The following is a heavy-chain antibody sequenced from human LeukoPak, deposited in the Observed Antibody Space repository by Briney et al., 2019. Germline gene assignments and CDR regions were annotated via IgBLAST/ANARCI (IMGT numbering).Heavy chain of an antibody. CDR3: AKDSRAYYYDSSAYYFRS. Sequence: GGSLRLSCAASGFTFSTYGMHWVRQAPGKGLEWVAVISYDGRIKYYSDSVNGRFTISRDYSKNTLYLQMSSLRIEDTAVYYCAKDSRAYYYDSSAYYFRSWGQGTLVIVSS. V-gene: IGHV3-30*18. CDR2: ISYDGRIK. D-gene: IGHD3-22*01. J-gene: IGHJ5*02. CDR1: GFTFSTYG.